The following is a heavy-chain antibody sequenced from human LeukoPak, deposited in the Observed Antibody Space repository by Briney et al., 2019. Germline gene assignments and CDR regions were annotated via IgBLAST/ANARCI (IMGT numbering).Heavy chain of an antibody. Sequence: GGSLRLSCAASGFTFSRYWMRWVRQAPGKGLEGVANIKNDGSEEYYVDSVKGRFTISRDNARNSLFLQMNSLTIEDTAVYYCARAIRGSAVDTGDRWGQGTLVTVSS. CDR2: IKNDGSEE. CDR3: ARAIRGSAVDTGDR. V-gene: IGHV3-7*01. J-gene: IGHJ4*02. CDR1: GFTFSRYW. D-gene: IGHD3-10*01.